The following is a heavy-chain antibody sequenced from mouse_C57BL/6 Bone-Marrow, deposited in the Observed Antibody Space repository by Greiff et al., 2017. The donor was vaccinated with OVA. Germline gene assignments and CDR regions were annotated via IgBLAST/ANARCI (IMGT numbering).Heavy chain of an antibody. CDR3: ARGENDYDAVYYFDY. CDR1: GYTFTSYW. V-gene: IGHV1-61*01. D-gene: IGHD2-4*01. CDR2: IYPSDSEP. Sequence: QVQLQQPGAELVRPGSSVKLSCKASGYTFTSYWMDWVKQRPGQGLEWIGNIYPSDSEPHYNQKFKDKATLTVDKSSSKAYMQLSSLTSEDSAVYYCARGENDYDAVYYFDYWGQGTTLTVSS. J-gene: IGHJ2*01.